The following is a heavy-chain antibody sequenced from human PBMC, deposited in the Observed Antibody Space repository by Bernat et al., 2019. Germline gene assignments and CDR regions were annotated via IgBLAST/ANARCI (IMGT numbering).Heavy chain of an antibody. D-gene: IGHD5-24*01. CDR1: GFTFDDYA. CDR3: ARTKWLQSTYYFDY. Sequence: EVQLVESGGGLVQPGRSLRLSCAASGFTFDDYAMHWVRQAPGKGLEWVSGISWNSGTIGYADSVKRRFTISRDNAKNSLYLQMNSLRVEDMALYYCARTKWLQSTYYFDYWGQGTLVTVSS. V-gene: IGHV3-9*03. CDR2: ISWNSGTI. J-gene: IGHJ4*02.